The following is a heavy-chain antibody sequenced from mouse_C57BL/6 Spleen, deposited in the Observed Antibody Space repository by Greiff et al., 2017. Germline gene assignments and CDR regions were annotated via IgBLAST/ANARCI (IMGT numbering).Heavy chain of an antibody. CDR3: ARSYYDYLYAMDY. CDR1: GFTFSDYY. V-gene: IGHV5-12*01. D-gene: IGHD2-4*01. J-gene: IGHJ4*01. CDR2: ISNGGGST. Sequence: EVHLVESGGGLVQPGGSLKLSCAASGFTFSDYYMYWVRQTPEKRLEWVAYISNGGGSTYYPDTVKGRFTISRDNAKNTLYLQMSRLKSEDTAMYYCARSYYDYLYAMDYWGQGTSVTVSS.